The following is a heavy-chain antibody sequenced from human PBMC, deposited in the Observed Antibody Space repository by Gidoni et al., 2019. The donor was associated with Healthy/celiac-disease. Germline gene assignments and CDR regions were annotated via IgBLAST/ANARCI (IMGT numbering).Heavy chain of an antibody. V-gene: IGHV1-18*01. D-gene: IGHD3-3*01. J-gene: IGHJ6*02. Sequence: QVQLVQSGAEVKKPGASVKVSCKSAGYTFTSDGSSWVRQAPGQGLGWMGWNSAYNGNTNYAQKLQGRVTMTTDTSTSTAYMELRSLRSDDTAVYYCAQGPYDFWNGYYGMDVWGQGTTVTVSS. CDR2: NSAYNGNT. CDR1: GYTFTSDG. CDR3: AQGPYDFWNGYYGMDV.